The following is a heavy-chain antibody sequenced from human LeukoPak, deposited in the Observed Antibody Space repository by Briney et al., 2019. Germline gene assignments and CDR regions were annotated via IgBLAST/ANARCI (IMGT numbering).Heavy chain of an antibody. J-gene: IGHJ4*02. V-gene: IGHV3-30-3*01. CDR1: GFTFSSYA. D-gene: IGHD4-17*01. CDR3: AKDHHDYGDYVPYFDY. CDR2: ISYDGSNK. Sequence: GGSLRLSCAASGFTFSSYAMHWVRQAPGKGLEWVAVISYDGSNKYYADSVKGRFTISRDNSKNTLYLQMNSLRAEDTAVYYCAKDHHDYGDYVPYFDYWGQGTLVTVSS.